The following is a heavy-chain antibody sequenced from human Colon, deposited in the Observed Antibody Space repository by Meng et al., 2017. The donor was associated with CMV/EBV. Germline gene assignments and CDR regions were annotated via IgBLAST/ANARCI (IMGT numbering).Heavy chain of an antibody. CDR2: ISSSSSYI. CDR1: GFTFSSYS. CDR3: ARVGIVVVPAALDY. J-gene: IGHJ4*02. Sequence: GGSLRLSCAASGFTFSSYSMNWVRQAPGKGLEWVSSISSSSSYIYYADSVKGRFTISRDNAKNSLYLQMNSLRAEDTAVYYCARVGIVVVPAALDYWGQGTLVTVSS. D-gene: IGHD2-2*01. V-gene: IGHV3-21*01.